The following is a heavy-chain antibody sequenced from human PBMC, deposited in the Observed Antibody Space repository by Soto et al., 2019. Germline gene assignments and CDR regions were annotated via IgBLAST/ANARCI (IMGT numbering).Heavy chain of an antibody. V-gene: IGHV4-4*02. CDR1: GGSISSSNW. D-gene: IGHD1-7*01. Sequence: SETLSLTCAVSGGSISSSNWWSWVRQPPGKGLEWIGEIYHRGSTNYNPSLKSRVTISVDKSKNQFSLKLSSVTAAATAVYYCASHPSGGWNYWFDPWGQGTLVTVSS. CDR3: ASHPSGGWNYWFDP. J-gene: IGHJ5*02. CDR2: IYHRGST.